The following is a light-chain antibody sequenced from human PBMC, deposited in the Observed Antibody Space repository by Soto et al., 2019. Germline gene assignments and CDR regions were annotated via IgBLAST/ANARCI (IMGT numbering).Light chain of an antibody. CDR3: SSYAGSNNVV. CDR1: ITDIGAYNY. V-gene: IGLV2-8*01. CDR2: EVS. J-gene: IGLJ2*01. Sequence: QSALTQPASVSGSPGQSITISCTGTITDIGAYNYVSWYQQHPGKAPKLMIYEVSKRPSGVPDRFSGSKSGNTASLTVSGLQAEDEADYYCSSYAGSNNVVFGGGTKLTVL.